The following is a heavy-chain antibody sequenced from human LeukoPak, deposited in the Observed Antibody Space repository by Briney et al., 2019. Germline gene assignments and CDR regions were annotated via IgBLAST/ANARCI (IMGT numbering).Heavy chain of an antibody. Sequence: GGSLRLSCAASGFTVSSTYMYWVRQAPGKGLEWVSVIYSDSNTYYADSVKGRFTISRDNFKNTLFLQMNSLRVEDTAVYYCARVRDHTKGDLAATGYWGQETLVTVSS. CDR3: ARVRDHTKGDLAATGY. V-gene: IGHV3-53*01. CDR1: GFTVSSTY. J-gene: IGHJ4*02. D-gene: IGHD6-13*01. CDR2: IYSDSNT.